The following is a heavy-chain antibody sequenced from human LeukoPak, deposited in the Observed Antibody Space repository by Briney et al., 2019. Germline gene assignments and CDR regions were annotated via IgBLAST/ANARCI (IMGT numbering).Heavy chain of an antibody. CDR3: ARRGGSYSHYYGMDV. CDR2: ISSSSSYI. J-gene: IGHJ6*02. V-gene: IGHV3-21*01. D-gene: IGHD1-26*01. CDR1: GFTFSSYS. Sequence: GGSLRLSCAASGFTFSSYSMNWVRQAPGKGLEWVSSISSSSSYIYYADSVKGRFTISRDNAKNSLYLQMNSLRAEDTAVYYCARRGGSYSHYYGMDVWGQGTTVTVSS.